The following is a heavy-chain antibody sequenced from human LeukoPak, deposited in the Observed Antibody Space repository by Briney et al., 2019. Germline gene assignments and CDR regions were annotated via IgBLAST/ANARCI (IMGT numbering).Heavy chain of an antibody. D-gene: IGHD6-19*01. CDR1: GGPISSGDYY. V-gene: IGHV4-30-4*08. CDR3: ARLGSGWYSDY. J-gene: IGHJ4*02. Sequence: PSETLSLTCTVSGGPISSGDYYWSWIRQPPGKGLEWIGYIYYSGSTYYNPSLKSRVTISVDTSKNQFSLKLSSVTAADTAVYYCARLGSGWYSDYWGQGTPVTVSS. CDR2: IYYSGST.